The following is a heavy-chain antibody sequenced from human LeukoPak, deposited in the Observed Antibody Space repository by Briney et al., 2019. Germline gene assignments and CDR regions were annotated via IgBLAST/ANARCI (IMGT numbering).Heavy chain of an antibody. J-gene: IGHJ4*02. CDR1: TGSMSSYY. CDR2: IYTSGST. Sequence: PSETLSLTCTVSTGSMSSYYWSWIRQPAGKGLEWIGRIYTSGSTNYNPSLKSRVTMSVDTSKNQISLKLSSVTAADTAMYYCARLFEYWGQGTLVTVSS. V-gene: IGHV4-4*07. CDR3: ARLFEY.